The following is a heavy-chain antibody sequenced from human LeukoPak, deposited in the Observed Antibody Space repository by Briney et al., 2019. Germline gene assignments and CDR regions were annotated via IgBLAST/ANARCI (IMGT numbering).Heavy chain of an antibody. CDR2: INPNSGGT. J-gene: IGHJ5*02. V-gene: IGHV1-2*02. CDR3: ARGLGMIFGVVITLNWFDR. Sequence: ASVKVSCKASGYTFTVYYMHWVRQAPGQGLEWMGWINPNSGGTNYAQKFQGRGTMTRDTSISTAYMELSRLRSDDTAVYYCARGLGMIFGVVITLNWFDRWGQGTLVTVSS. D-gene: IGHD3/OR15-3a*01. CDR1: GYTFTVYY.